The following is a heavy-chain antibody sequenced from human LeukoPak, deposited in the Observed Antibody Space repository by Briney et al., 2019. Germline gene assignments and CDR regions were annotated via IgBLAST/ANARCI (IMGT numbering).Heavy chain of an antibody. CDR1: GYNFTTHW. J-gene: IGHJ5*02. CDR2: ISPADSHT. CDR3: ARARHCSSTACPGARFDP. V-gene: IGHV5-51*01. Sequence: GESLKISCKVSGYNFTTHWIAWVRQEPGKGLEWMGIISPADSHTTYSPSFQGQVSISVDKSMSTAYLQWSSLKASDTAIYYCARARHCSSTACPGARFDPWGQGTLVTVSS. D-gene: IGHD2-2*01.